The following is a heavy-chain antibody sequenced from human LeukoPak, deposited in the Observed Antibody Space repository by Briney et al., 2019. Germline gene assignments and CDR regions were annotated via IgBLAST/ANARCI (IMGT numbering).Heavy chain of an antibody. V-gene: IGHV4-39*01. CDR2: IYYSGST. CDR3: ARRRRGSYSANDY. D-gene: IGHD1-26*01. CDR1: GGSISSNSYY. Sequence: SETLSLTCAVSGGSISSNSYYWGWIRQPPGKGLEWIGSIYYSGSTYYNPSLKSRVTISVDTSKNQFSLKLSSVTAADTAVYYCARRRRGSYSANDYWGQGTLVTVSS. J-gene: IGHJ4*02.